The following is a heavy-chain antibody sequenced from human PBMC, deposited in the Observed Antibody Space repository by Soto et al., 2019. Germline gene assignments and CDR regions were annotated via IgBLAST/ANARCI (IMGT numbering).Heavy chain of an antibody. D-gene: IGHD1-7*01. V-gene: IGHV3-74*01. J-gene: IGHJ6*02. CDR3: ARGLKNLYVVDV. CDR1: GFTISDDW. CDR2: IKFDGSSI. Sequence: EVQLVESGGGLVQPGGSLRLSCAASGFTISDDWMHWVRQAPGKGLVWVSRIKFDGSSISYADSVKGRFTISRDNAWNTLYLQMTSLRAEETAVYYCARGLKNLYVVDVWGQGTTVTVTS.